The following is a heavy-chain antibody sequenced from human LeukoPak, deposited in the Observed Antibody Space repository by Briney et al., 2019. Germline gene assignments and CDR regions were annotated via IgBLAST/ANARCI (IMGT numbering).Heavy chain of an antibody. CDR2: IYWDEDK. CDR1: GFSLSASGVG. Sequence: ESGPTLVNPTQTLTLTCTFSGFSLSASGVGVGWIRQPPGRALEWLALIYWDEDKRYSPSLESRLTITKDTSKNQVVLTMTNMDPVDTATYYCAHKGYSSSWYWDYFDYWGQGTLVTVSS. CDR3: AHKGYSSSWYWDYFDY. D-gene: IGHD6-13*01. J-gene: IGHJ4*02. V-gene: IGHV2-5*02.